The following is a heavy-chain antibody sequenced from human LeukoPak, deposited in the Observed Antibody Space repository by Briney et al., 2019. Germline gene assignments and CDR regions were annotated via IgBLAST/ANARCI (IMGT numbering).Heavy chain of an antibody. Sequence: PSETLSLTCTVSGGSISSSSYYWGWIRQPPGKGLEWIGSIYYSGSTYYNPSLKSRVTISVDTSKNQFSLKLSSVTAADTAVYYCVAMMEGRHGAFDIWGQGTMVTVSS. CDR2: IYYSGST. D-gene: IGHD5-12*01. V-gene: IGHV4-39*07. J-gene: IGHJ3*02. CDR3: VAMMEGRHGAFDI. CDR1: GGSISSSSYY.